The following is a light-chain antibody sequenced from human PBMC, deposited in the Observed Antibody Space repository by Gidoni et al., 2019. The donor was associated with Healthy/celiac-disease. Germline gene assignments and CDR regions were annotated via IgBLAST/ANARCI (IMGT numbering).Light chain of an antibody. V-gene: IGKV1-39*01. CDR1: QSISSY. CDR2: AAS. Sequence: DIQMTPPPSSLSASVGDRVTITCRASQSISSYLNWYQQKPGKAPKLLIYAASILQSGVPSRFSGSGCGGDFTLTISSMQPEDFATYYCQQSYSTLWTFGQGTKVEIK. CDR3: QQSYSTLWT. J-gene: IGKJ1*01.